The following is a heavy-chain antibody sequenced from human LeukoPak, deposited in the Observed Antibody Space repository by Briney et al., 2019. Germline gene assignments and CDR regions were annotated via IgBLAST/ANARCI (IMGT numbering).Heavy chain of an antibody. CDR1: GGSISSSNW. V-gene: IGHV4-4*02. CDR2: IYHSGST. D-gene: IGHD6-13*01. Sequence: SETLSLTCAVSGGSISSSNWWSWVRQPPGKGLEWIGEIYHSGSTNYNPSLKSRVTISVDKSKNQFSLKLSSVTAADTAVYYCAREKGIAAAGRGSPFWFDPGAREPWSPSPQ. J-gene: IGHJ5*02. CDR3: AREKGIAAAGRGSPFWFDP.